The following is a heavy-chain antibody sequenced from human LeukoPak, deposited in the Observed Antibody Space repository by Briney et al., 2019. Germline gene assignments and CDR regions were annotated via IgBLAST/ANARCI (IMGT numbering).Heavy chain of an antibody. D-gene: IGHD5-24*01. CDR3: ARVLMGPFVLQRSGLGY. V-gene: IGHV1-69*04. Sequence: GASVKVSCKASGGTFSSYAISWVRQAPGQGLEWMGRIIPILGIANYAQKFQGRVTITADKSTSTAYMELSSLRSEDTAVYYCARVLMGPFVLQRSGLGYWGQGTLVTVSS. J-gene: IGHJ4*02. CDR1: GGTFSSYA. CDR2: IIPILGIA.